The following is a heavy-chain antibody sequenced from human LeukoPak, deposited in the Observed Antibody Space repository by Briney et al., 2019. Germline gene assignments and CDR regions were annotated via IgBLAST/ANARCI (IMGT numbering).Heavy chain of an antibody. Sequence: GGSLRLSCAASGFTFDDYAMRWVRQAPGKGLERVSLISWDGGSTYYADSVKGRFTISRDNSKNSLYLQMNSLRAEDTALYYCAKDGYDFWSGYPRRYYYYMDVWGKGTTVTVSS. CDR1: GFTFDDYA. J-gene: IGHJ6*03. D-gene: IGHD3-3*01. CDR2: ISWDGGST. V-gene: IGHV3-43D*03. CDR3: AKDGYDFWSGYPRRYYYYMDV.